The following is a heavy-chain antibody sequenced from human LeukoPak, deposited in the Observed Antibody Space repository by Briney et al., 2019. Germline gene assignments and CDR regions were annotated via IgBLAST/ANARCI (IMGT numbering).Heavy chain of an antibody. Sequence: PGGSPRLSCAASGFTFSSYAMSWVRQAPGKGLEWVSAISGSGGSTYYADSVKGRFTISRDNSKNTLYLQMNSLRAEDTAVYYCVRRDYCSSTSCYTPLDYWGQGTLVTVSS. J-gene: IGHJ4*02. D-gene: IGHD2-2*02. CDR2: ISGSGGST. V-gene: IGHV3-23*01. CDR3: VRRDYCSSTSCYTPLDY. CDR1: GFTFSSYA.